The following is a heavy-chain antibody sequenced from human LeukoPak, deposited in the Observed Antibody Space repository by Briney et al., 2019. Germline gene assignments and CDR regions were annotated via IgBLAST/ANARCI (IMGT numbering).Heavy chain of an antibody. Sequence: SQTLSLTCTVSGGSISSGSYYWSWIRQPAGRGLEWIGRIYTSGSTNYNPSLKSRVTISVDTSKNQFSLKLSSVTAADTAVYYCARDQGRRTAARSVDYYYMDVWGKGTTVTVSS. CDR3: ARDQGRRTAARSVDYYYMDV. J-gene: IGHJ6*03. CDR2: IYTSGST. V-gene: IGHV4-61*02. CDR1: GGSISSGSYY. D-gene: IGHD6-6*01.